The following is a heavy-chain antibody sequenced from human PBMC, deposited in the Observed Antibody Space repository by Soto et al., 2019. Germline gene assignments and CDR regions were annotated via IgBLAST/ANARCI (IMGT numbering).Heavy chain of an antibody. CDR1: GGTFSSYA. V-gene: IGHV1-69*06. CDR3: ARRAITMIVVVTNDAFDI. D-gene: IGHD3-22*01. CDR2: IIPIFGTA. Sequence: SVKVSCKASGGTFSSYAISWVRQAPGQGLEWMGGIIPIFGTANYAQKFQGRVTITADKSTSTAYMELSSLRFEDTAVYYCARRAITMIVVVTNDAFDIWGQGTMVTVSS. J-gene: IGHJ3*02.